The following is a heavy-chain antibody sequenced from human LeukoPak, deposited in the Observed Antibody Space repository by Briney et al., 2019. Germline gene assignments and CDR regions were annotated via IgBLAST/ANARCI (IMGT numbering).Heavy chain of an antibody. V-gene: IGHV4-4*02. D-gene: IGHD2-21*02. Sequence: GSLRLSCAASGFTFSSYAMSWVRQAPGKGLEWIGEIHHSGRTNHNPSLKSRVTISLDKSKNQFSLNLNSVTTADTALYYCARGGDWLFDYWGQGTLVTVSS. CDR1: GFTFSSYAM. J-gene: IGHJ4*02. CDR3: ARGGDWLFDY. CDR2: IHHSGRT.